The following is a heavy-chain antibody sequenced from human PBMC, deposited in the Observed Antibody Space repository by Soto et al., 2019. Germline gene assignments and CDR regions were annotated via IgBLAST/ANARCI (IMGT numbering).Heavy chain of an antibody. Sequence: QVQLVQSGAEVKKPGSSVKVSCKASGGTFSSYAISWVRQAPGQGLEWMGGIIPIFGTANYAQKFQGRVTITADESTSTAYMELSSLRSEDTAVYYCASSPKKYDVWSGPHYYYYGMDVWGQGTTVTVSS. CDR3: ASSPKKYDVWSGPHYYYYGMDV. D-gene: IGHD3-3*01. J-gene: IGHJ6*02. CDR1: GGTFSSYA. V-gene: IGHV1-69*12. CDR2: IIPIFGTA.